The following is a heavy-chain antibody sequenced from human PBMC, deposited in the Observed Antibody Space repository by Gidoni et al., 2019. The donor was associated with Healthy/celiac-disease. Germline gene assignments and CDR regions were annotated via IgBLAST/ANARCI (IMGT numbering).Heavy chain of an antibody. Sequence: QVQLPESGPGLVTPSETLSLTCTVSGGSISSYYWSWIRQPPGKGLEWIGYIYYSGRTNYNPSLKSRVTISVDTSKNQFSLKLSSVTAADTAVYYCASNRVIMTGYYIDYYYGMDVWGQGTTVTVSS. J-gene: IGHJ6*02. CDR1: GGSISSYY. V-gene: IGHV4-59*01. D-gene: IGHD3-9*01. CDR3: ASNRVIMTGYYIDYYYGMDV. CDR2: IYYSGRT.